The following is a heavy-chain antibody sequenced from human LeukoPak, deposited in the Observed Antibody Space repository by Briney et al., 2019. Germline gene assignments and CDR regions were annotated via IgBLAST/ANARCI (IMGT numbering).Heavy chain of an antibody. V-gene: IGHV4-59*11. CDR3: ASGYCGGACQLGGVDM. CDR2: THYSGST. Sequence: PSETLSLTCTVSGGSFSSHYWSWIRQTPGQGLEYSGYTHYSGSTNYNPSLKSRVTISLDTSGNQFSLKLSSVTAVDTAVYYCASGYCGGACQLGGVDMWGQGTMVTVSS. J-gene: IGHJ3*02. CDR1: GGSFSSHY. D-gene: IGHD2-21*02.